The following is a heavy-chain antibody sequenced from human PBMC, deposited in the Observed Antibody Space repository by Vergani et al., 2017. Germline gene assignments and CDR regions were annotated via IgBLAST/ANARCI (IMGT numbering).Heavy chain of an antibody. J-gene: IGHJ4*02. CDR1: GGTFSSYA. V-gene: IGHV1-69*01. D-gene: IGHD3-9*01. Sequence: QVQLEQSGAEVKKPGSSVKVSCKASGGTFSSYAISWVRQAPGQGLEWMGGIIPIFGTANYAQKFQGRVTITADESTSTAYMELSSLRSEDTAVYYCARGERAVLRYFDWLLPYWGQGTLVTVSS. CDR2: IIPIFGTA. CDR3: ARGERAVLRYFDWLLPY.